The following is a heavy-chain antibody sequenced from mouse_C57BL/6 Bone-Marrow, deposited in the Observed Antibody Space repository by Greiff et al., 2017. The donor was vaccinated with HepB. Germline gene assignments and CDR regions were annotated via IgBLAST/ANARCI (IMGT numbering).Heavy chain of an antibody. V-gene: IGHV10-1*01. J-gene: IGHJ2*01. CDR1: GFSFNTYA. D-gene: IGHD1-1*01. CDR2: IRSKSNNYAT. Sequence: DVKLVESGGGLVQPKGSLKLSCAASGFSFNTYAMNWVRQAPGKGLEWVARIRSKSNNYATYYADSVKDRFTISRDDSESMLYLQMNNLKTEDTAMYYCVRHGLLRGFDYWGQGTTLTVSS. CDR3: VRHGLLRGFDY.